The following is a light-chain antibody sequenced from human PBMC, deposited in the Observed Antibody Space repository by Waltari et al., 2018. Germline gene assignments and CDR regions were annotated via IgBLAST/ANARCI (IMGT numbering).Light chain of an antibody. CDR2: AAS. J-gene: IGKJ4*01. V-gene: IGKV1-9*01. Sequence: SEAIISNLAGSHQKPGKAPKLLIYAASTLQSGVPSTFSGSGSGTDFTLTISSLQPEDLATYYCQQINSYPLTFGGGTKVEI. CDR1: EAIISN. CDR3: QQINSYPLT.